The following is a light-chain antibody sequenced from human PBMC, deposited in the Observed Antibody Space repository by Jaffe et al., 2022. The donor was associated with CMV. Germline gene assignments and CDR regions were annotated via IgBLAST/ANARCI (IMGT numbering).Light chain of an antibody. V-gene: IGLV2-8*01. Sequence: QSALTQPPSASGSPGQSVAISCTGTSSDIGGYNYVSWYQQYPGKAPTLMIYEVSKRPSGVPDRFSGSKSGNTASLTVSGLQAEDEADYYCTSYAGNKYVFGTGTEVTVL. CDR2: EVS. CDR1: SSDIGGYNY. J-gene: IGLJ1*01. CDR3: TSYAGNKYV.